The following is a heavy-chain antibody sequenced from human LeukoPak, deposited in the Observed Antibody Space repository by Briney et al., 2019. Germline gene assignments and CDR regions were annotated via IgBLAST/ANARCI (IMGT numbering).Heavy chain of an antibody. D-gene: IGHD3-10*01. Sequence: SETLSLTCTVSGGSISSYYWSWIRQPPGKGLEWIGYIYYSGSTNYNPSLKSRVTISVDTSKNQFSLKLSSVTAADTAVYYCARFTLEMVRGVRGPYYYGMDVWGQGTTVTVSS. J-gene: IGHJ6*02. V-gene: IGHV4-59*08. CDR1: GGSISSYY. CDR2: IYYSGST. CDR3: ARFTLEMVRGVRGPYYYGMDV.